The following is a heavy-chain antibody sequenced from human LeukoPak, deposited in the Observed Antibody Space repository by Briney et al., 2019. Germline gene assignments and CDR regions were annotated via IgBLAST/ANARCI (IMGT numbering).Heavy chain of an antibody. CDR3: ARDLGGGGYCSGGSCSTLGY. J-gene: IGHJ4*02. CDR2: INPNSGGT. D-gene: IGHD2-15*01. V-gene: IGHV1-2*02. CDR1: GYTFTGYY. Sequence: GASVKVSCKASGYTFTGYYMHWERQAPGQGLEWMGWINPNSGGTNYAQKFQGRVTMTRDTSISTAYMELSRLRSDDTAVYYCARDLGGGGYCSGGSCSTLGYWGQGTLVTVSS.